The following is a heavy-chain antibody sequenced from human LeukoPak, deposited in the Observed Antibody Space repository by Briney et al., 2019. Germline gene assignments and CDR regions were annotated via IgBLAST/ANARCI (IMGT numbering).Heavy chain of an antibody. CDR3: ARDNGVMAAAEYYFDY. V-gene: IGHV3-20*04. Sequence: GGSLRLSCAASGFTFDDYGMSWVRQAPGKGLEWVSGINWNGGSTGYADSAKGRFTISRDNAKNSLYLQMNSLRAEDTAVYYCARDNGVMAAAEYYFDYWGQGTLVTVSS. CDR1: GFTFDDYG. CDR2: INWNGGST. D-gene: IGHD6-13*01. J-gene: IGHJ4*02.